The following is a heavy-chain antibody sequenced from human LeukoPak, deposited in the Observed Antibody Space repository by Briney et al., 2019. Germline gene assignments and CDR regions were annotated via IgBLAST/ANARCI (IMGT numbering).Heavy chain of an antibody. CDR3: ARDRATAMVTSFNYYFDH. D-gene: IGHD5-18*01. Sequence: GASVKVSCKASGYTFTSYGISWVRQAPGQGLEWMGWISAYNGNTNYAQKLQGRVTMTTDTSTSTAYMELRSLRSDDTAVYYCARDRATAMVTSFNYYFDHWGQGTLVTVSS. CDR2: ISAYNGNT. V-gene: IGHV1-18*01. CDR1: GYTFTSYG. J-gene: IGHJ4*02.